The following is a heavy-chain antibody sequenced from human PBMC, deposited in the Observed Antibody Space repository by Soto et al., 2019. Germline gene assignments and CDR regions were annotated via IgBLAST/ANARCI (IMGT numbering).Heavy chain of an antibody. D-gene: IGHD7-27*01. CDR2: MSPKTANT. Sequence: ASVKVSCKASGNTVPNYAIHWVRQAPGQRLEWMGWMSPKTANTGYAQKFQDRVTMTRSTSISTAYMELSSLTSEDTAVYYCTGGPPNWGFDSWGQGTPVTVSS. CDR1: GNTVPNYA. CDR3: TGGPPNWGFDS. J-gene: IGHJ5*01. V-gene: IGHV1-8*02.